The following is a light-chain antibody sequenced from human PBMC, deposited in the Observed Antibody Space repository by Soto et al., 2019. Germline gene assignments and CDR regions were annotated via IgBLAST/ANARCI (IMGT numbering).Light chain of an antibody. Sequence: QSVLTQSPSVSAAAGQTVVISCSGHRSSIGRNYVSWYQYLPGTVPKLVIYDADKQPSGIPDRFSGSKSDTSATLVITGIQTGDEADYYCGVWGSALTTYVFGSGTKVTV. CDR1: RSSIGRNY. CDR3: GVWGSALTTYV. CDR2: DAD. V-gene: IGLV1-51*01. J-gene: IGLJ1*01.